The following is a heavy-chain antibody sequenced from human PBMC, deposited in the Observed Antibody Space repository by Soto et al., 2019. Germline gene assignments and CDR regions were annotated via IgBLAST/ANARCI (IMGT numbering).Heavy chain of an antibody. CDR1: GDSISSSSYY. J-gene: IGHJ5*02. CDR3: ARHPFAPAAVAGNWFDP. D-gene: IGHD6-19*01. V-gene: IGHV4-39*01. CDR2: IYYSGST. Sequence: SETLSLTCTVSGDSISSSSYYWGWIRQPPGKGLEWIGGIYYSGSTYYNPSLKSRVTISVDTSKKQFSLKLSSVTAADTAVYYCARHPFAPAAVAGNWFDPWGQGTLVTVFS.